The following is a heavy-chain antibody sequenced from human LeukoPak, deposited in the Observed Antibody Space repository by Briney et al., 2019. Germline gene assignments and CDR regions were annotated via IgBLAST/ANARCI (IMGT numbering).Heavy chain of an antibody. J-gene: IGHJ4*02. V-gene: IGHV4-59*01. CDR2: IYYSGDT. CDR1: GGSIRSYY. CDR3: ARARPGNDGGNFDY. D-gene: IGHD1-1*01. Sequence: SETLSLTCTVSGGSIRSYYWSWSRQPPGRGLEWIGFIYYSGDTYYNPSLKSRVTISVDTSKNQFSLKLSSVTAADTAVYYCARARPGNDGGNFDYWGQGTLVTVSS.